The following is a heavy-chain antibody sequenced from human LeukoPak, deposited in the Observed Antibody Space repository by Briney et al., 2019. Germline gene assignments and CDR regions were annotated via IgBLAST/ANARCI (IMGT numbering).Heavy chain of an antibody. D-gene: IGHD3-22*01. J-gene: IGHJ4*02. CDR1: GFTFSSYL. CDR3: ARANYYDSSGYPRYFDY. Sequence: GGSLRLSCAASGFTFSSYLMHWVRHAPGKGLVWVSRINSDGSSISYADSVKGRFTISRDNAKNTLYLQMNSLRAEDTAVYYCARANYYDSSGYPRYFDYWGQGTLVTVSS. CDR2: INSDGSSI. V-gene: IGHV3-74*01.